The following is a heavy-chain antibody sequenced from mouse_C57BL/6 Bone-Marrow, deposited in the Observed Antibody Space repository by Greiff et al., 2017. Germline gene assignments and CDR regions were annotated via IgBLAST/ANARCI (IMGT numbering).Heavy chain of an antibody. Sequence: QVQLQQSGAELVRPGASVTLSCKASGYTFTDYEMHWVKQTPVHGLEWIGAIDPETGGTAYHQKFKGKAILTADKSSSTAYMELRSLTSEDSAVYYGTRKRDYDYDGGWYFDVWGTGTTVTVSS. J-gene: IGHJ1*03. CDR3: TRKRDYDYDGGWYFDV. CDR1: GYTFTDYE. D-gene: IGHD2-4*01. V-gene: IGHV1-15*01. CDR2: IDPETGGT.